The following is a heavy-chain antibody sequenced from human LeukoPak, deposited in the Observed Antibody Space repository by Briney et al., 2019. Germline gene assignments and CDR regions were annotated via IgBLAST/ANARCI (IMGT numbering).Heavy chain of an antibody. CDR1: GFTFSSYS. CDR2: ISSSSSYI. D-gene: IGHD3-10*01. CDR3: AKGHHYGSGSYWV. V-gene: IGHV3-21*04. Sequence: GGSLRLSCAASGFTFSSYSMNWVRQAPGNGLEWVSSISSSSSYIYYADSVKGRFTISRDNAKNSLYLQMNSLRAEDTAVYYCAKGHHYGSGSYWVWGQGTLVTVSS. J-gene: IGHJ4*02.